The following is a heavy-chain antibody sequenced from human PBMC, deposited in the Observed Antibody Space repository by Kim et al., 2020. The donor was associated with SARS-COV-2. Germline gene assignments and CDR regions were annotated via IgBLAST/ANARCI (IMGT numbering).Heavy chain of an antibody. V-gene: IGHV3-7*01. CDR2: IKQDGSEK. CDR1: GFTFSSYW. Sequence: GGSLRLSCAASGFTFSSYWMSWVRQAPGKGLEWVANIKQDGSEKYYVDSVKGRFTISRDNAKNSLYLQMNSLRAEDTAVYYCARGRPTWFGASAVPCDYWGQGTLVTVSS. CDR3: ARGRPTWFGASAVPCDY. J-gene: IGHJ4*02. D-gene: IGHD3-10*01.